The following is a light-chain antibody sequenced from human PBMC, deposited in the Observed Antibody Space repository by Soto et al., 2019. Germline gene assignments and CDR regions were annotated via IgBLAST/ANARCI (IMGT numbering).Light chain of an antibody. V-gene: IGKV3-11*01. CDR3: QQRSGWPST. J-gene: IGKJ4*01. CDR1: QSVGSY. CDR2: DAS. Sequence: EIVLTQSPATLSLSPGDRATLSCRASQSVGSYLGWYQQKPGQAPRLLIYDASNMATGIPARFSGSGSGTDFTLTISSLEPEDFAVYYCQQRSGWPSTFGGGTKVEIK.